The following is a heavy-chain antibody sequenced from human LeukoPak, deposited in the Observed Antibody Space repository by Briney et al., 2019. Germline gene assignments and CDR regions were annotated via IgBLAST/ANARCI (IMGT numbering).Heavy chain of an antibody. J-gene: IGHJ4*02. CDR1: GVSISSYY. D-gene: IGHD3-10*01. CDR2: IYTSGST. CDR3: AKHYMGSSYNRGLDY. Sequence: SETPSLTCTVSGVSISSYYWSWIRQPAGKGLEWIGRIYTSGSTNYNPSLKSRVTMSVDTSKNQFSLKLSSVTAADTSVYYCAKHYMGSSYNRGLDYWGQGTLVTVSS. V-gene: IGHV4-4*07.